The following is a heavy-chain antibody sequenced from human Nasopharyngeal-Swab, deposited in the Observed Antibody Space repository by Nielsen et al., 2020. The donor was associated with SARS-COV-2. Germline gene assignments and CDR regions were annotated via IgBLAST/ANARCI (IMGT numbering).Heavy chain of an antibody. CDR2: INHSGST. CDR3: ARGRHIVATILKYYYYMDV. J-gene: IGHJ6*03. V-gene: IGHV4-34*01. CDR1: GGSFSGYY. D-gene: IGHD5-12*01. Sequence: SETLSLTCAVSGGSFSGYYWSWFRQPPGKGLEWIGEINHSGSTNHKPSLKSHVTISVDTSKNQFSLKLSSVTAADTAVYYCARGRHIVATILKYYYYMDVWGKGTTVTVSS.